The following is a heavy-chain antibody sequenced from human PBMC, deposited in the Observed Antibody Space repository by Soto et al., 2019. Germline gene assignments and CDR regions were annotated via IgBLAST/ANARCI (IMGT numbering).Heavy chain of an antibody. Sequence: PSETLSLTCTVSGGSISSYYWSWIRQPPGKGLEWIGYIYYSGSTNYNPSLKSRVTISVDTSKNQFSLKLSSVTAADTAVYYCARDLNYYGSGSPPRMFDPWGQGTLVTVSS. J-gene: IGHJ5*02. CDR3: ARDLNYYGSGSPPRMFDP. CDR2: IYYSGST. D-gene: IGHD3-10*01. V-gene: IGHV4-59*01. CDR1: GGSISSYY.